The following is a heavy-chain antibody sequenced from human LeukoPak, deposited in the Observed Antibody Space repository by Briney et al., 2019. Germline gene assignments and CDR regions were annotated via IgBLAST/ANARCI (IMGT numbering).Heavy chain of an antibody. J-gene: IGHJ5*02. V-gene: IGHV4-34*01. CDR3: ARGDIVVLPTVGGLYNWFDP. CDR1: GRSFRYYY. CDR2: INHSGNA. Sequence: PSDTLSLTHSVYGRSFRYYYWSGIRQPAGKGRAWIGGINHSGNANYHPSLTSRATMSVDTSKNQFSLKLSSVTAADTAVYYCARGDIVVLPTVGGLYNWFDPWGQGTPVTVSS. D-gene: IGHD2-15*01.